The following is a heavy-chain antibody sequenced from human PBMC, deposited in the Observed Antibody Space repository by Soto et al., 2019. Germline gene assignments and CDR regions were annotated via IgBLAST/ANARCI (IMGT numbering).Heavy chain of an antibody. CDR1: GGSIISGY. CDR3: AGLRGHAGSTIDY. Sequence: SETLSLTCTVCGGSIISGYWSWIRQPPGKGLEWIGYISYSGNTNYNPSLKSRVTMSVDTPKNQFSLRLSSVTTADTAVYYCAGLRGHAGSTIDYWGQGTLVTVSS. V-gene: IGHV4-59*01. CDR2: ISYSGNT. J-gene: IGHJ4*02. D-gene: IGHD2-15*01.